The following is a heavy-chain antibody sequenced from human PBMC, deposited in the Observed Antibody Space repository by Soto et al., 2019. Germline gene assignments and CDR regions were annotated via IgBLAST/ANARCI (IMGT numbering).Heavy chain of an antibody. CDR2: ITSTGSST. V-gene: IGHV3-23*01. D-gene: IGHD6-6*01. Sequence: GGSLRLSCAASGFTFSDSAMTWVRQAPGKGLEWVSAITSTGSSTYYVDSVKGRFTISRDNSKNTLYLQINSLRVEDTAIYYCAKGAEGCVVSSLDYWGQGTLVTVSS. CDR3: AKGAEGCVVSSLDY. CDR1: GFTFSDSA. J-gene: IGHJ4*02.